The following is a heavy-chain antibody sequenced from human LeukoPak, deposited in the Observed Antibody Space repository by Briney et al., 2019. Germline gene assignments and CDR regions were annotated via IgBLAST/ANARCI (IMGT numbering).Heavy chain of an antibody. CDR3: ATIAAAGTIGDY. CDR1: GYTFAGYY. Sequence: ASVKVSCKASGYTFAGYYMHWVRQAPGQGLEWMGWINPNSGGTNYAQKFQGRVTMTRDMSISTAYMELSRLRSDDTAVYYCATIAAAGTIGDYWGQGTLVTVSS. D-gene: IGHD6-13*01. V-gene: IGHV1-2*02. CDR2: INPNSGGT. J-gene: IGHJ4*02.